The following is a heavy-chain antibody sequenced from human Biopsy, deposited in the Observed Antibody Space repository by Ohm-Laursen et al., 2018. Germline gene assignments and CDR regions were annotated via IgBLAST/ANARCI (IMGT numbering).Heavy chain of an antibody. CDR3: ARLNSGTYDASDL. V-gene: IGHV3-74*01. CDR1: GFSFSSYW. D-gene: IGHD1-26*01. Sequence: SLRLSCAASGFSFSSYWMHWVRQGPGKGLVWVSRINIDGSTTRYADSVKGRFTISRDNAKNTLYLQMNSLGAEDTAVYYCARLNSGTYDASDLWGQGTMGIVSS. J-gene: IGHJ3*01. CDR2: INIDGSTT.